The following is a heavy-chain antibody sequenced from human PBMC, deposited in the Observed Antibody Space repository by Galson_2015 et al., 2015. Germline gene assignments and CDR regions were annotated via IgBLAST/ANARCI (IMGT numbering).Heavy chain of an antibody. Sequence: SVKVSCKASGYPFTSFGLSWVRQAPGQGLEWMAWISGKNGNTHYSQKLQGRVTVTTDTSTSTAYMELRSLRSDDTAVYYCARDPCTGGVCYGDWWGQGTLVTASS. J-gene: IGHJ4*02. CDR1: GYPFTSFG. CDR2: ISGKNGNT. CDR3: ARDPCTGGVCYGDW. D-gene: IGHD2-8*02. V-gene: IGHV1-18*01.